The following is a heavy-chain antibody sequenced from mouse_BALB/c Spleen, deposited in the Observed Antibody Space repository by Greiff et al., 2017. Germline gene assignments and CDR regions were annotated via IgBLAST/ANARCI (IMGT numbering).Heavy chain of an antibody. Sequence: EVQGVESGGGLVKPGGSLKLSCAASGFTFSSYAMSWVRQTPEKRLEWVATISSGGSYTYYPDSVKGRFTISRDNAKNTLYLQMSSLRSEDTAMYYCARRQLRNYFDYWGQGTTLTVSS. D-gene: IGHD3-2*02. CDR1: GFTFSSYA. J-gene: IGHJ2*01. CDR2: ISSGGSYT. CDR3: ARRQLRNYFDY. V-gene: IGHV5-9-3*01.